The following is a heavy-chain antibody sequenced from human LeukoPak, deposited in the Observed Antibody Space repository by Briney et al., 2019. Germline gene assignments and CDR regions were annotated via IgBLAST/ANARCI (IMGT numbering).Heavy chain of an antibody. CDR2: INHSGST. CDR1: GGSFSGYY. CDR3: ATTSAGRSWSSFYRY. J-gene: IGHJ4*02. D-gene: IGHD2-15*01. V-gene: IGHV4-34*01. Sequence: SETLSLTCAVYGGSFSGYYWSWIRQPPGKGLEWLGEINHSGSTNYNPSLKSRVTISVDTSKNQFSLKLSSVTAADTAVYYCATTSAGRSWSSFYRYWGQGTLVTVSS.